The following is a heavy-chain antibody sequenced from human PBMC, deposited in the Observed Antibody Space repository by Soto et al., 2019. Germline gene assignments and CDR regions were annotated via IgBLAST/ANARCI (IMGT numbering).Heavy chain of an antibody. CDR2: INPSARSA. J-gene: IGHJ4*02. CDR3: AKVGALGGSSYGYGGYFDY. Sequence: ASVKVSCKASGYTFTNYYLHWVRQAPGQGLEWVGMINPSARSASYAQKLRGRLTMDRDTSTTTVYMELSRLTSADTAVYYCAKVGALGGSSYGYGGYFDYWGQGTLVTVSS. D-gene: IGHD5-18*01. V-gene: IGHV1-46*04. CDR1: GYTFTNYY.